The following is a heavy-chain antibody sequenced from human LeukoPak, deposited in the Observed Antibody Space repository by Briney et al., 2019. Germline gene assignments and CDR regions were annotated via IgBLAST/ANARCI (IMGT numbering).Heavy chain of an antibody. V-gene: IGHV3-66*01. CDR3: VRTAADFDY. CDR1: GFTVSSNS. D-gene: IGHD6-13*01. J-gene: IGHJ4*02. CDR2: IYSGGST. Sequence: GGSLRLSCAASGFTVSSNSMSWVRQAPGKGLEWVSIIYSGGSTSYADSVKGRFTISRDNSKNTLYPQMNNLRAEDTAVYYCVRTAADFDYWGQGTLVTVSS.